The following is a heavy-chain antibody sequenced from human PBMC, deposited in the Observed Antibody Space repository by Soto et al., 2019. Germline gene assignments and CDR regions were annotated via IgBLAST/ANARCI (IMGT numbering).Heavy chain of an antibody. CDR1: GFTFSTYA. V-gene: IGHV3-23*01. J-gene: IGHJ4*02. Sequence: EVQLLESAGGLVQPGGSLRLSCAASGFTFSTYAMNWVRQAPGKGLEWVSGISGSGDSTYYADSVKGRFTVSRDNSKNKLYLQMNSLRGEDTAVFYCAKERSSGWSFDYWGQGTLVTVSP. D-gene: IGHD6-19*01. CDR3: AKERSSGWSFDY. CDR2: ISGSGDST.